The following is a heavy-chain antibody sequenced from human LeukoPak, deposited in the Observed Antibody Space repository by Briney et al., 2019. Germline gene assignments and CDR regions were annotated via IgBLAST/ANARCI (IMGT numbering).Heavy chain of an antibody. J-gene: IGHJ4*02. Sequence: GGSLRLSCAASGFTFTTYWMSWVRQAQGKGLEWVANINQDGTEKYYVDSVKGRFTISRDNGKNSLYLQMNSLRAEDTAVYYCASMGSGWYGDRPTYWGQGTLVTVSS. CDR3: ASMGSGWYGDRPTY. CDR1: GFTFTTYW. V-gene: IGHV3-7*01. CDR2: INQDGTEK. D-gene: IGHD6-19*01.